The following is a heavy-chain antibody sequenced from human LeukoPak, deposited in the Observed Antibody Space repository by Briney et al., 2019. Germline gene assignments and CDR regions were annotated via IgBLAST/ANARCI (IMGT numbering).Heavy chain of an antibody. CDR2: IRYDGSIK. Sequence: GGSLRLSCAASGFTFSSYGMHWVRQAPGKGLDWVAFIRYDGSIKDHTDSVKGRFTISRDNSKNTLFLQMNSLRDEDTAMYYCAKVSPISPSGYLDYWGXGXPVTVSS. D-gene: IGHD3-3*01. J-gene: IGHJ4*01. CDR1: GFTFSSYG. CDR3: AKVSPISPSGYLDY. V-gene: IGHV3-30*02.